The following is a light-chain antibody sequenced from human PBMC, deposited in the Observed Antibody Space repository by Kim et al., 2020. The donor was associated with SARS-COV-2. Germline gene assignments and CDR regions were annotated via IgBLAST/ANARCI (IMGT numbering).Light chain of an antibody. J-gene: IGKJ4*01. CDR3: QQYGSSPLT. CDR1: QSVSSY. V-gene: IGKV3-20*01. CDR2: GAS. Sequence: LSPGERATLSCRASQSVSSYLAWYQQRPGQAPRLLIYGASSRATGIPDRFSGSGSGTDFTLTISGLEPEDFALYYCQQYGSSPLTFGGGTKVDIK.